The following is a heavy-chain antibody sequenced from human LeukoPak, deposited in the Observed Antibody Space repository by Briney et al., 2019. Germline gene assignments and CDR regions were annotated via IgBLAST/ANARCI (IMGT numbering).Heavy chain of an antibody. CDR2: ISYDGSNK. Sequence: GGSLRLSCAASGFTFSSYGMHWVRQAPGKGLEWVAVISYDGSNKYYADSVKGRFTISRDNSKNTLYLQMNSLRAEDTAVYYCARDLGRGWFDPWGQGTLVTVSS. CDR3: ARDLGRGWFDP. D-gene: IGHD1-26*01. J-gene: IGHJ5*02. V-gene: IGHV3-30*03. CDR1: GFTFSSYG.